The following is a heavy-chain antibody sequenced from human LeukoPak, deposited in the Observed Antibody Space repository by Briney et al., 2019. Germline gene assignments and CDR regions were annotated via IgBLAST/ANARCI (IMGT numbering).Heavy chain of an antibody. V-gene: IGHV4-59*12. CDR1: GGSISSYY. D-gene: IGHD3-22*01. CDR3: ARAPRDYYDSSGYYYGFMYYFDY. Sequence: SETLSLTCTVSGGSISSYYWSWIRQPPGKGLEWIGYIYYSGSTNYNPSLKSRVTISVDTSKNQFSLKLSSVTAADTAVYYCARAPRDYYDSSGYYYGFMYYFDYWGQGTLVTVSS. CDR2: IYYSGST. J-gene: IGHJ4*02.